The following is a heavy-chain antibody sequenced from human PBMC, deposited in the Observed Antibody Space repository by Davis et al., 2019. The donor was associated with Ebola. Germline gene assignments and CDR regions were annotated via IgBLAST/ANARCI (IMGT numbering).Heavy chain of an antibody. CDR1: GGTFSSYT. CDR2: IIPIFGTA. D-gene: IGHD1-1*01. J-gene: IGHJ4*02. CDR3: ASAQVPTTSDH. Sequence: SVKVSCKASGGTFSSYTISWVRQAPGQGLQWMGGIIPIFGTANYAQKLQGRVTITADESTSTAYMEVGSLRSDDTAVYYCASAQVPTTSDHWGQGTLVTVSS. V-gene: IGHV1-69*13.